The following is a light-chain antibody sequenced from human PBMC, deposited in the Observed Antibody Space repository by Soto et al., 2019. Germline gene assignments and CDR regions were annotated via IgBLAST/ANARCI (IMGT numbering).Light chain of an antibody. V-gene: IGKV3-20*01. CDR3: QQYGSSPPT. Sequence: ESLLTQSPGTLSLSPGERATLSCRASQSISRYLAWYQQKPGQGPRLLIYGASSRATGTPDRFSGSGSGTDFTLTINRLEPEDFALYYCQQYGSSPPTFGQGTKVDIK. J-gene: IGKJ1*01. CDR2: GAS. CDR1: QSISRY.